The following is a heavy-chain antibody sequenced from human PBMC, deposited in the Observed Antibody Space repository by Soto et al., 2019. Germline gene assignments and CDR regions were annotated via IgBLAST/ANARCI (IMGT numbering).Heavy chain of an antibody. D-gene: IGHD3-3*01. V-gene: IGHV3-30*18. CDR3: AKDRYDFWSGYPGPYYYYGMDV. CDR2: ISYDGSNK. J-gene: IGHJ6*02. Sequence: GGSLRLSCAASGFTFSSYGMHWVRQAPGKGLEWVAVISYDGSNKYYADSVKGRFTISRDNSKNTLYLQMNSLRAEDTAVYYCAKDRYDFWSGYPGPYYYYGMDVWGQGTAVTVSS. CDR1: GFTFSSYG.